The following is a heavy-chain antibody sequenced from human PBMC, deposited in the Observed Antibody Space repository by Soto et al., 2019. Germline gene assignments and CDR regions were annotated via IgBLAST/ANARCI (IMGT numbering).Heavy chain of an antibody. D-gene: IGHD3-16*02. V-gene: IGHV1-18*01. CDR1: GYTFTSYG. CDR2: ISAYNGNT. CDR3: ARRSTIMITFGGVIVTSYYFDY. Sequence: ASVKVSCKASGYTFTSYGISWVRQAPGQGLEWMGWISAYNGNTNYAQKLQGRVTMTTDTSTSTAYMELRSLRSDDTAVYYCARRSTIMITFGGVIVTSYYFDYWGQGTLVTVSS. J-gene: IGHJ4*02.